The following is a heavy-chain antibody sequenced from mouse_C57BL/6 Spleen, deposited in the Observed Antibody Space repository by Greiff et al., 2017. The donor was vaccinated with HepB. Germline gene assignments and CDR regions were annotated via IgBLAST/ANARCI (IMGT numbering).Heavy chain of an antibody. CDR1: GFTFSDAW. Sequence: EVHLVESGGGLVQPGGSMKLSCAASGFTFSDAWMDWVRQSPEKGLEWVAEIRNKANNHATYYAESVKGRFTISRDDSKSSVYLQMNSLRAEDTGIYYCTRRGVTGFDYWGQGTTLTVSS. D-gene: IGHD2-2*01. CDR3: TRRGVTGFDY. J-gene: IGHJ2*01. CDR2: IRNKANNHAT. V-gene: IGHV6-6*01.